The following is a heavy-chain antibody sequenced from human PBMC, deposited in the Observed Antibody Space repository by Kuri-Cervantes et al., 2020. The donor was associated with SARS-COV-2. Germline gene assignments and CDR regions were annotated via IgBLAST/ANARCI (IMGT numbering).Heavy chain of an antibody. CDR3: ALASGIAVAGQNY. J-gene: IGHJ4*02. CDR1: GFTFSNYS. V-gene: IGHV3-48*01. D-gene: IGHD6-19*01. CDR2: ISSSGGTM. Sequence: GGSLRLSCAASGFTFSNYSLNWVRQAPGKGLEWLSYISSSGGTMYYADSVKGRFTISRDNSKNTLYLQMNSLRAEDTAVYYCALASGIAVAGQNYWGQGTLVTVSS.